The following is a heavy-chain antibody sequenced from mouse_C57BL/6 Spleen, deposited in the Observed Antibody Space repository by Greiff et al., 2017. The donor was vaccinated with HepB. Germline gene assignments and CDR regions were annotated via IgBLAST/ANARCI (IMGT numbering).Heavy chain of an antibody. V-gene: IGHV10-1*01. J-gene: IGHJ2*01. CDR3: VRGNYGSSYDFDY. CDR1: GFSFNTYA. CDR2: IRSKSNNYAT. Sequence: DVMLVESGGGLVQPKGSLKLSCAASGFSFNTYAMNWVRQAPGKGLEWVARIRSKSNNYATYYADSVKDRFTISRDDSESMLYLQMNNLKTEDTAMYYCVRGNYGSSYDFDYWGQGTTLTVSS. D-gene: IGHD1-1*01.